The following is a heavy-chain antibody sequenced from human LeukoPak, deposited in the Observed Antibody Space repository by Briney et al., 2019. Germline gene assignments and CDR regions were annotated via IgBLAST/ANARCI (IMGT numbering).Heavy chain of an antibody. V-gene: IGHV4-38-2*02. CDR3: AREQWGLTFPDY. CDR2: THHNGPT. D-gene: IGHD2-21*01. J-gene: IGHJ4*02. Sequence: ASETLSLTCSVSGYSISSGYNWGWIRQPPGKGPEWIGSTHHNGPTFYHPSLKSRVTISVDTSLNQVSLNLNSATAADTAVYYCAREQWGLTFPDYWGQGVLVIVSS. CDR1: GYSISSGYN.